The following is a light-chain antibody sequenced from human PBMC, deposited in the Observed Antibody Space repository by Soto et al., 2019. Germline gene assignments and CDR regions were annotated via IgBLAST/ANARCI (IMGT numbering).Light chain of an antibody. J-gene: IGKJ4*01. CDR1: QSVSSN. CDR2: DAS. V-gene: IGKV3-15*01. CDR3: QQYKKWPPLT. Sequence: EIVMTQSPATLSVSPGERATLSCRTSQSVSSNLAWYQQKPGQAPRLLIYDASTRATGIPARISGSGSGTEFTLTISSLQSEDFAVYYCQQYKKWPPLTFGGGTKVEIK.